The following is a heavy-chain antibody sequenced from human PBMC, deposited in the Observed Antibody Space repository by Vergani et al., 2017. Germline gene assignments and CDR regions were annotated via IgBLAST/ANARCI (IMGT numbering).Heavy chain of an antibody. CDR2: LTASGSGI. CDR1: GFAFSRYA. CDR3: TRDVADTHSSIWPLNYHYFMDV. V-gene: IGHV3-23*01. J-gene: IGHJ6*03. Sequence: EVQLLESGGRLVQPGGSLRLSCVASGFAFSRYAMSWVRQAPGKGLEWVSGLTASGSGISYADSVRGRFTISRDNSKNTLFLQMDSLRAEDTAVYYCTRDVADTHSSIWPLNYHYFMDVWGEGTTVTVSS. D-gene: IGHD6-13*01.